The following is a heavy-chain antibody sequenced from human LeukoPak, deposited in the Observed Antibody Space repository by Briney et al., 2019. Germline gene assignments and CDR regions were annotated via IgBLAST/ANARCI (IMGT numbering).Heavy chain of an antibody. J-gene: IGHJ3*02. V-gene: IGHV3-23*01. Sequence: GGSLRLSCAASGFSFSNYAMSWVRQAPGKGLEWVSGISAGSTRTYYADSVRGRFTISRDNSMNTLYLQMNSVRAEDTAVYYCARDAPYDSSGYYYAAFDIWGRGTMVTVSS. CDR3: ARDAPYDSSGYYYAAFDI. D-gene: IGHD3-22*01. CDR2: ISAGSTRT. CDR1: GFSFSNYA.